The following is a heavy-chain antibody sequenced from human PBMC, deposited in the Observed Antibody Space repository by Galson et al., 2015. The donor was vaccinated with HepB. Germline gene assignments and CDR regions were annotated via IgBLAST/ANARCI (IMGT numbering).Heavy chain of an antibody. V-gene: IGHV1-18*04. CDR3: ARDLGVQETGDSSGYYGADY. CDR1: GYTFTSYG. J-gene: IGHJ4*02. Sequence: SVKVSCKASGYTFTSYGISWVRQAPGQGLEWMGWISAYNGNTNYAQKLQGRVTMTTDTSTSTAYMELRSLRSDDTAVYYCARDLGVQETGDSSGYYGADYWGQGTLVTVSS. D-gene: IGHD3-22*01. CDR2: ISAYNGNT.